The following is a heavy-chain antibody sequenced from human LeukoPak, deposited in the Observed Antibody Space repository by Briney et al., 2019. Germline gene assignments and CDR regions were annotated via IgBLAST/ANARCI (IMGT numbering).Heavy chain of an antibody. CDR3: ARGYCSGGSCYSFYYYYYMDV. D-gene: IGHD2-15*01. CDR1: GYTFTGYY. CDR2: INPNSGGT. V-gene: IGHV1-2*02. Sequence: ASVKVSCKASGYTFTGYYMHWVRQAPGQGLEWMGWINPNSGGTNYAQKFQGRVTMTRDTSISTAYMELSRLRSDDTAVYYCARGYCSGGSCYSFYYYYYMDVWGKGTTVTVSS. J-gene: IGHJ6*03.